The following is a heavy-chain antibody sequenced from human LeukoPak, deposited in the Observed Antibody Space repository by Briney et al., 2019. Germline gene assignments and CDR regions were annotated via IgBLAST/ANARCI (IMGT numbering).Heavy chain of an antibody. J-gene: IGHJ4*02. CDR2: IYPGDSDT. CDR3: ARQDGSGIYYFDY. V-gene: IGHV5-51*01. Sequence: GESLKISCKGSGYSFTFYWIGWVRQMPGKGLEWMGIIYPGDSDTRYSPSFQGQVTISADKSTSTVYLQWNTLKASDTAMYYCARQDGSGIYYFDYWGQGTLVTVSS. D-gene: IGHD3-10*01. CDR1: GYSFTFYW.